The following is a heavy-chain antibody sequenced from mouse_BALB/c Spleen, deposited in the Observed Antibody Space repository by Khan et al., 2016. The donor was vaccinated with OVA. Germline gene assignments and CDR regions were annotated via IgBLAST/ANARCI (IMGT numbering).Heavy chain of an antibody. D-gene: IGHD2-14*01. CDR1: GFTFSSYV. V-gene: IGHV5-6-5*01. CDR2: ISSGGST. CDR3: AGEAYRYDKYCCDY. J-gene: IGHJ2*01. Sequence: EVELVESGGDLVKPGGSLKLSCAASGFTFSSYVMSWVRQTPEKRLEWVASISSGGSTYYPDSVKGRFTISRDNARNILYLQMSSLRSEDTAMYYCAGEAYRYDKYCCDYWGQGTTRTVAS.